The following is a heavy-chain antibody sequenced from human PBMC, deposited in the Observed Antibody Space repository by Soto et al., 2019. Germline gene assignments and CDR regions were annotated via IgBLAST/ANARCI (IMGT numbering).Heavy chain of an antibody. CDR2: LYNSGST. CDR3: ARDNGFSYGYFDY. D-gene: IGHD5-18*01. V-gene: IGHV4-61*01. Sequence: QVQLQESGPGLVKPSETLSITCTVSGSSVSSGSYYGTRIRQPAGKGQEWIGCLYNSGSTNYNPAHKSRATISVDTSKNQFSLRLSSVTAADTAVYYCARDNGFSYGYFDYWGQGTLVTVSS. CDR1: GSSVSSGSYY. J-gene: IGHJ4*02.